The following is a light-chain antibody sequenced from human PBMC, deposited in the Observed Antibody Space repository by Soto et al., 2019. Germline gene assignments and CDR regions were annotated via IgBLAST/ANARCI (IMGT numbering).Light chain of an antibody. CDR2: RNN. CDR1: SSNIGSNY. Sequence: QSVLTQPPSASGTPGQRVTISCSGSSSNIGSNYVYWYQQLPGTAPKLLIYRNNQRPSGVTDRFSGSKSGTSASLAISGLRSEDDADYYCAAWDDSLSGFYVFGTGTKLTVL. J-gene: IGLJ1*01. V-gene: IGLV1-47*01. CDR3: AAWDDSLSGFYV.